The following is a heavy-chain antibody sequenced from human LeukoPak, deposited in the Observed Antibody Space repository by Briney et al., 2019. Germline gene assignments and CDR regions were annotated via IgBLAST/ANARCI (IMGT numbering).Heavy chain of an antibody. Sequence: GGCLRLSCVASGFTFDDYAMHWVREALGKSLEWVSGISWNSGIIDYADSVKGRFTISRDNTKNSLYVQMDSLRAEDTALYYCAKDGGYLRWGELSWDFDYWGQGTRDTVSS. J-gene: IGHJ4*02. CDR2: ISWNSGII. D-gene: IGHD3-16*02. CDR1: GFTFDDYA. CDR3: AKDGGYLRWGELSWDFDY. V-gene: IGHV3-9*01.